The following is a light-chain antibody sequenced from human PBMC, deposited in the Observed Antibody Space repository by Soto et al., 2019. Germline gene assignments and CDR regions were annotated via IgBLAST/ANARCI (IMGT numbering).Light chain of an antibody. CDR3: QQYGSSPRT. CDR1: QSIRSW. CDR2: DGS. Sequence: DIQMTQSPSTLSASVGDRVTITCRASQSIRSWLAWYQQKPGKAPKVLIYDGSSLKSGVPARFSGSGSGTDFTLTISRLEPEDFAVYYCQQYGSSPRTFGQGTKVDIK. J-gene: IGKJ1*01. V-gene: IGKV1-5*01.